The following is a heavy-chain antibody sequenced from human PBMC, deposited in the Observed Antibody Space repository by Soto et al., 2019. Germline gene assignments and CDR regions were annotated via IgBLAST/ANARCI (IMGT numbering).Heavy chain of an antibody. CDR3: ARDMRHDYASGRLDY. V-gene: IGHV3-30-3*01. CDR1: GFTFNDFP. CDR2: ISYDGNDK. J-gene: IGHJ4*02. Sequence: PGESLRLSCVASGFTFNDFPLHWVRQSPGKGLEWVAVISYDGNDKSYSDSVKGRFTISRDNSKSTVYLQMNSLRDDDMAVYHCARDMRHDYASGRLDYLGQGTLVTVSS. D-gene: IGHD3-10*01.